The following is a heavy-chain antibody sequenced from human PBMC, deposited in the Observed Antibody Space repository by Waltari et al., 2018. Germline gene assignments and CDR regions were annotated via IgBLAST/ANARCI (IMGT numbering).Heavy chain of an antibody. Sequence: QLQLQESGPGLVKPSEPLSLTCTVSGGSISSRSYYWGRVRQPPGKGRAWIGSIYYSGSTYYNPSLKSRVTISVDTSKNQFSLKLSSVTAADTAVYYCARLHPPYSSSWYASDDYWGQGTLVTVSS. J-gene: IGHJ4*02. CDR1: GGSISSRSYY. V-gene: IGHV4-39*01. CDR2: IYYSGST. D-gene: IGHD6-13*01. CDR3: ARLHPPYSSSWYASDDY.